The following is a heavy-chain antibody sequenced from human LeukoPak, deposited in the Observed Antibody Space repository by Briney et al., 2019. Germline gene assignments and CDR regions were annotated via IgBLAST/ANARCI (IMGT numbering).Heavy chain of an antibody. CDR2: INHSGST. V-gene: IGHV4-39*07. J-gene: IGHJ4*02. D-gene: IGHD6-13*01. CDR3: ARGRGIADY. Sequence: SETLSLTCIVSSGSISSSPYYWSWIRQPPGKGLEWIGEINHSGSTNYNPSLKSRVTISVDTSRNQFSLKLSSVTAADTAVYYCARGRGIADYWGQGTLVTVSS. CDR1: SGSISSSPYY.